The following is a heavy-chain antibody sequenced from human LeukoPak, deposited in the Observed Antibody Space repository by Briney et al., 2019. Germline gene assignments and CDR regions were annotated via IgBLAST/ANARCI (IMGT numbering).Heavy chain of an antibody. CDR3: AKMTDARGSYGSGSH. CDR2: ITDSGVST. D-gene: IGHD3-10*01. V-gene: IGHV3-23*01. J-gene: IGHJ4*01. CDR1: GFTFSNFA. Sequence: GGSLRLSCAASGFTFSNFAMSWVRQAPGKGLEWVSSITDSGVSTFYADSLSGRFTISRDNSKHTLYLQMKNLRAADTATYYCAKMTDARGSYGSGSHWGQGTLVAVSS.